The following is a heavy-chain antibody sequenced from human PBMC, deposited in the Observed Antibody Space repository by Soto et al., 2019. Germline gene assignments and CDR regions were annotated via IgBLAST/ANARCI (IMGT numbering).Heavy chain of an antibody. CDR2: IYSGGST. CDR1: GFTVSSKY. Sequence: EVPLVESGGGLIQPGGSLRLSCAASGFTVSSKYMSWVRQAPGKGLEWVSVIYSGGSTYYADSVKGRFTISRDKSKNTLYRQMNSLRADDTAVYYCAKWMVRGFSAFDYWGQGTLVTVSS. D-gene: IGHD3-10*01. CDR3: AKWMVRGFSAFDY. J-gene: IGHJ4*02. V-gene: IGHV3-53*01.